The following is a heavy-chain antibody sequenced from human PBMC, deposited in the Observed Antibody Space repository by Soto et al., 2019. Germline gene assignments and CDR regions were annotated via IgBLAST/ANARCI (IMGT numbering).Heavy chain of an antibody. CDR3: ARHGYYYGSGNDMDV. CDR1: GGSISSTSYY. V-gene: IGHV4-39*01. CDR2: IHSSGST. J-gene: IGHJ6*03. Sequence: QLQLQESGPGLVKPSETLSLTCTVSGGSISSTSYYWAWIRGPPGKGLAWMGRIHSSGSTYYSPSLRRRVTMSGDTAKNQFSLRLTSVTAADTSVYYCARHGYYYGSGNDMDVWGKGTTVTVSS. D-gene: IGHD3-10*01.